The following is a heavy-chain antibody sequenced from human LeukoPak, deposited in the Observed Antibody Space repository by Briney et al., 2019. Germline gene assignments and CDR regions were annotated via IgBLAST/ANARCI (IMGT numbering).Heavy chain of an antibody. CDR3: ARVSYYGSENDY. D-gene: IGHD3-10*01. CDR1: GYTFTSYG. CDR2: MNPNSGNT. J-gene: IGHJ4*02. V-gene: IGHV1-8*02. Sequence: ASVKVSCKASGYTFTSYGISWVRQASGQGLEWMGWMNPNSGNTGYAQKFQGRVTMTRNTSISTAYMELSSLRSEDTAVYYCARVSYYGSENDYWGQGTLVTVSS.